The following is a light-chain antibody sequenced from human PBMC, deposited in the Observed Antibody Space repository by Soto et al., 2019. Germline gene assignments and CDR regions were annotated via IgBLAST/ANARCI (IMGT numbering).Light chain of an antibody. CDR3: HQSYNTPPIT. V-gene: IGKV1-39*01. CDR2: GAS. J-gene: IGKJ5*01. Sequence: DIQVTQSPSSLSVSIGDRVSITCRASQSITTYLNWYQQKPGKAPKLLIYGASRLQSGVPSRFSGSGYGTDFTLTITSLQPEALATYYCHQSYNTPPITFGQGTRLEIK. CDR1: QSITTY.